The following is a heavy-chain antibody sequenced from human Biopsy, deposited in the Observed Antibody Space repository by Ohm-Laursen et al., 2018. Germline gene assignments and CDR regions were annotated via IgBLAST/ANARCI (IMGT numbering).Heavy chain of an antibody. CDR2: VYYTGST. CDR1: GDSISSYY. J-gene: IGHJ2*01. D-gene: IGHD3-22*01. Sequence: SETLPLTCTVSGDSISSYYWFWIRQPPGPGLEWIGYVYYTGSTDYNPYLQSRVTISVDTSKNHFSLRLRSVTPADTAIYYCARDRGFYSDRTVPGYFDLWGRGTLVTVSS. V-gene: IGHV4-59*01. CDR3: ARDRGFYSDRTVPGYFDL.